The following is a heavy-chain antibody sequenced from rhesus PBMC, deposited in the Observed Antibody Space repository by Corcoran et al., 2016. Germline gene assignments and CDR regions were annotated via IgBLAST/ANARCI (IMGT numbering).Heavy chain of an antibody. CDR2: IYPGDSDT. D-gene: IGHD6-37*01. CDR1: GYSFTRSW. V-gene: IGHV5S1*01. Sequence: EVQLVQSGAEVKGPGESPRISCKTSGYSFTRSWSSWVGLMPGKGLEWMGSIYPGDSDTTYNPSFQGHVTISADKSISTTYLQWSSLKASDTATYYCAKKGGLYYFDYWGQGVLVTVSS. CDR3: AKKGGLYYFDY. J-gene: IGHJ4*01.